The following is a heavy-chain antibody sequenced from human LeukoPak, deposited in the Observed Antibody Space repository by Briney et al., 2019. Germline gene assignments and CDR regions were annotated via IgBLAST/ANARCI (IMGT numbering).Heavy chain of an antibody. CDR1: GGSISSGGYS. J-gene: IGHJ4*02. Sequence: PSETLSLTCAVSGGSISSGGYSWSWIRQPPGKGLEWIGYIYRSGSTYYNPSLKSRVTISVDRSKNQFSLKLSSVTAADTAVYYCARNYYDSSGYYSMDYWGQGTLVTVSS. CDR3: ARNYYDSSGYYSMDY. CDR2: IYRSGST. V-gene: IGHV4-30-2*01. D-gene: IGHD3-22*01.